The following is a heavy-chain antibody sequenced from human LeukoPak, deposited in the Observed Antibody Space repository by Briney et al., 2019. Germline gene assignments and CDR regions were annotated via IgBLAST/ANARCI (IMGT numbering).Heavy chain of an antibody. J-gene: IGHJ4*02. CDR1: GFTFSSYG. V-gene: IGHV3-30*02. D-gene: IGHD3-10*01. Sequence: GGSLRLSCAASGFTFSSYGMHWVRQAPGKGLEWVAFIRYDGSNKYYADSVKGRFTISRDNSKNTLYLQMNSLRAEDTAVYYCAKDRMVRGVIIHFCDYWGQGTLVTVSS. CDR2: IRYDGSNK. CDR3: AKDRMVRGVIIHFCDY.